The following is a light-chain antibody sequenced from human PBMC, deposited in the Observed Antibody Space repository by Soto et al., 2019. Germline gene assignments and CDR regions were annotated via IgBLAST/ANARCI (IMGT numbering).Light chain of an antibody. Sequence: EIVMTQSPATLSVSPGERATLACRASQSVSSKLAWYQQKPGQAPRLLIYGVSTRATGIPARFSGSGYGTEFTLTISSLQSDDLAVYHCQQYDNWPSLTFGGGTKVEIK. V-gene: IGKV3-15*01. CDR2: GVS. J-gene: IGKJ4*01. CDR1: QSVSSK. CDR3: QQYDNWPSLT.